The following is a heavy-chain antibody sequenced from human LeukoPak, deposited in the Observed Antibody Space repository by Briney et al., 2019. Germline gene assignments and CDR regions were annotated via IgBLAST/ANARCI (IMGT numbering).Heavy chain of an antibody. J-gene: IGHJ4*02. CDR1: GFTFSRHG. CDR2: ISNDGSRK. CDR3: ARDRAWNYFDY. D-gene: IGHD3-3*01. Sequence: GRSLRLSCAPSGFTFSRHGMHWVRQAPGKGLEWVAIISNDGSRKYYAHSVEGRFTISRDNSKDTLYLQMDSLRAEDTAVYYCARDRAWNYFDYWGQGTLVTVSS. V-gene: IGHV3-30*03.